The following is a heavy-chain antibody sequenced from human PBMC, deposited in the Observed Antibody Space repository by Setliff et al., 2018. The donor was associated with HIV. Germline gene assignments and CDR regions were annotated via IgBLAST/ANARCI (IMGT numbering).Heavy chain of an antibody. J-gene: IGHJ3*02. Sequence: SETLSLTCIVSGGSISSYYWSWIRQPPGKGLEWIGYIYYSGSTNYNLSLKSRVTISVDTSKNQFSRKLNSVTAADSAVYYCARAPSNGWYPDAFDIWGQGTMVTVSS. V-gene: IGHV4-59*01. CDR2: IYYSGST. D-gene: IGHD6-19*01. CDR3: ARAPSNGWYPDAFDI. CDR1: GGSISSYY.